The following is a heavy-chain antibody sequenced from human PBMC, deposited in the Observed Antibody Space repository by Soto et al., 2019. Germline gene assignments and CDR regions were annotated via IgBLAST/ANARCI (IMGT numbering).Heavy chain of an antibody. CDR3: ASPMKYCGGDCYSY. CDR2: IYYSGST. J-gene: IGHJ4*02. CDR1: GGSVSSGSYY. D-gene: IGHD2-21*02. Sequence: QVQLQESGPGLVKPSETLSLTCTVPGGSVSSGSYYWSWIRQPPGKGLEWIGYIYYSGSTNYNPSRKSRVTISVDTSKNQFSLKLSSVTAADKAVYYCASPMKYCGGDCYSYWGQGTLVTVSS. V-gene: IGHV4-61*01.